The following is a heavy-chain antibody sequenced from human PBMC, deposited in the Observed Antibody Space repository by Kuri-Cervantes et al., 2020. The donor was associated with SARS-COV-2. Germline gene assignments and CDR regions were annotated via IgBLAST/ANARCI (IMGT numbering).Heavy chain of an antibody. V-gene: IGHV3-23*01. CDR3: AKLGSRRHYED. CDR1: GFTFSSHA. CDR2: ISGSGGST. Sequence: GGSLTLSCAASGFTFSSHAMSWVRQAPGKGLEWVSAISGSGGSTYYADSVKGRFTISRDNSQNTLYLQMNSLRAEDTAVYYCAKLGSRRHYEDWGQGTLVTVSS. D-gene: IGHD4-17*01. J-gene: IGHJ4*02.